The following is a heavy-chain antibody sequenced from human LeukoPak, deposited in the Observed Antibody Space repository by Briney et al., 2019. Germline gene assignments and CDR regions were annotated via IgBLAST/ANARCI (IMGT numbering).Heavy chain of an antibody. D-gene: IGHD3-10*01. V-gene: IGHV4-30-4*01. CDR3: ARSMVRGVLNWFDP. Sequence: PSETLSLTCTVSGGSISSGDYYWSWIRQPPGKGLEWIGYIYYSGSTYYNPSLKSRVTISVDTSKNQSSLKLSSVTAADTAVYYCARSMVRGVLNWFDPWGQGTLVTVSS. CDR2: IYYSGST. CDR1: GGSISSGDYY. J-gene: IGHJ5*02.